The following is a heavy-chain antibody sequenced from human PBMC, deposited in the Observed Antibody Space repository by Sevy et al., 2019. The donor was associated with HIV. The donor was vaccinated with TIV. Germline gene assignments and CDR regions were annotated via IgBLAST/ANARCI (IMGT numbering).Heavy chain of an antibody. V-gene: IGHV4-4*07. J-gene: IGHJ3*02. Sequence: SGTLSLTCTVSGGSISSYYWSWIRQPAGKGLEWIGRIYTSGSTNYNPSLKSRVTMSVDTSKNQFSLKLSSVTAADTAVYYCARDGPYYYGSGSYSQSDAFDIWGQGTMVTVSS. CDR1: GGSISSYY. CDR3: ARDGPYYYGSGSYSQSDAFDI. D-gene: IGHD3-10*01. CDR2: IYTSGST.